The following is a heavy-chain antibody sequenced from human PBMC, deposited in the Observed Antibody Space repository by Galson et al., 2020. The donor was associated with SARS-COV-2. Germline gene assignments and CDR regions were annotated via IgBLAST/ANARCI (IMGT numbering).Heavy chain of an antibody. J-gene: IGHJ6*02. CDR3: ARGMVRGVIDRVYYYYGMDV. CDR2: INPNSGGT. V-gene: IGHV1-2*04. CDR1: GYTFTGYY. D-gene: IGHD3-10*01. Sequence: ASVKVSCKASGYTFTGYYMHWVRQAPGQGLEWMGWINPNSGGTNYAQKFQGWVTMTRDTSISTAYMELSRLRSDDTAVYYCARGMVRGVIDRVYYYYGMDVWGQGTTVTVSS.